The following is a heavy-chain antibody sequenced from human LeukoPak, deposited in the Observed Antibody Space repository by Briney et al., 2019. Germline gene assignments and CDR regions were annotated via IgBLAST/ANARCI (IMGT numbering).Heavy chain of an antibody. Sequence: PSETLSLTCTVSGGSVSSSYYWGWIRQPPGKGLEWIGSICSGGNTCSNPSLASRVTISVDSSRSHFFLQLTSATAADTAVYFCARDGPWKSDYWGQGTLVTVSP. J-gene: IGHJ4*02. CDR3: ARDGPWKSDY. D-gene: IGHD1-1*01. V-gene: IGHV4-39*02. CDR2: ICSGGNT. CDR1: GGSVSSSYY.